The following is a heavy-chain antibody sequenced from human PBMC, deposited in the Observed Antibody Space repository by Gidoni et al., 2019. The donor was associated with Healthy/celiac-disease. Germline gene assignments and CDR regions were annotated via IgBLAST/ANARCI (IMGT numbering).Heavy chain of an antibody. CDR2: IYYSGST. CDR1: GGSISSGGYY. D-gene: IGHD3-16*02. Sequence: QVQLQESGPGLVKPSQTLYLTGTVSGGSISSGGYYGSWIRQHPGKGLEWIGYIYYSGSTYYTPSLKCRVTISVDTSKNQFSLKLSSVTAADTAVYYCARGTYDYVWGSYRPDAFDIWGQGTMVTVSS. CDR3: ARGTYDYVWGSYRPDAFDI. V-gene: IGHV4-31*03. J-gene: IGHJ3*02.